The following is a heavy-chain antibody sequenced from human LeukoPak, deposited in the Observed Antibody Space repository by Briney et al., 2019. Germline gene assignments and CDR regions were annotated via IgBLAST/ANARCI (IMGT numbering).Heavy chain of an antibody. CDR3: ARVSGYSGYDTLDY. D-gene: IGHD5-12*01. Sequence: PGRSLRLSCAASGFTISSNYMNWVRQAPGKGLEWVSAIYTGGSTYYANSVKGRFTISRDYSKNTLYLEMNNLRAEDTAVYYCARVSGYSGYDTLDYWGQGTLVTVSS. J-gene: IGHJ4*02. CDR2: IYTGGST. CDR1: GFTISSNY. V-gene: IGHV3-66*01.